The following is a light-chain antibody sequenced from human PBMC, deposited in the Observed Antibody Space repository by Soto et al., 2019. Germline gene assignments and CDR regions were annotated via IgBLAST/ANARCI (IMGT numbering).Light chain of an antibody. J-gene: IGKJ4*01. CDR3: LQYYSSPTT. CDR1: LTVSSGF. Sequence: EIVLTQSPGTLSVSPGERATVSYGASLTVSSGFLAWYRQKVGQAPRLLIYGASTRATGIPDRFSGSGSGTDFTLTIDRLEPEDFAVYYCLQYYSSPTTFGGGTKVDIK. CDR2: GAS. V-gene: IGKV3-20*01.